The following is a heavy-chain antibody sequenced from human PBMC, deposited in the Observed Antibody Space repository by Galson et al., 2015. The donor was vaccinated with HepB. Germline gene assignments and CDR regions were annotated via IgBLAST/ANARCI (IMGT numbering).Heavy chain of an antibody. V-gene: IGHV3-30*04. J-gene: IGHJ4*02. Sequence: SLRLSCAASGFTFSSYAMHWVRQTPGKGLEWVAVVSYDGSEKSYGDSVKGRLTISRDNSKNTLYLEMNSLRVEDAAVYYCARSLSGSYPSFDYWGQGTLVTVSS. CDR1: GFTFSSYA. D-gene: IGHD1-26*01. CDR3: ARSLSGSYPSFDY. CDR2: VSYDGSEK.